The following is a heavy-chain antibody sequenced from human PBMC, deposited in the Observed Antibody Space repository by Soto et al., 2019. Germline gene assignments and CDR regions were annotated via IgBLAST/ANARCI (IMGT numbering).Heavy chain of an antibody. J-gene: IGHJ4*02. CDR1: GYSFTSYW. Sequence: GESLKISCKGSGYSFTSYWIGWVRQMPGKGLEWMGIIYPGDSDTRYSPSFQGQVTISADKSISTAYLQWSSLKASDTAMYYCARQGRNSGAPYYFDYWGQGTLVTVSS. D-gene: IGHD1-7*01. CDR2: IYPGDSDT. V-gene: IGHV5-51*01. CDR3: ARQGRNSGAPYYFDY.